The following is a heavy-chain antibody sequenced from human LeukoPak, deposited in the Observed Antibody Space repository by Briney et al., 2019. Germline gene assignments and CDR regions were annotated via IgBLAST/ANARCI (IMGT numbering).Heavy chain of an antibody. J-gene: IGHJ4*02. CDR3: ARGYRYFDL. D-gene: IGHD2-15*01. Sequence: GGSLRLSCAASGFTFSSYAMSWVRQAPGKGLVWVSRINSDGSSTSYADSVKGRFTISRDNAKNTLYLQMKSLRDEHTAVYYCARGYRYFDLLGQGTLVTGSS. V-gene: IGHV3-74*01. CDR1: GFTFSSYA. CDR2: INSDGSST.